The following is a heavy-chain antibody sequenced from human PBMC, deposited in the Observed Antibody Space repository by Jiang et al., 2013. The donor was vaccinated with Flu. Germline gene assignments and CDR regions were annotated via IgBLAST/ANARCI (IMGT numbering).Heavy chain of an antibody. V-gene: IGHV4-34*01. J-gene: IGHJ4*02. Sequence: KGLEWIGEINHSGSTNYNPSLKSRVTISVDTSKNQFSLKLSSVTAADTAVYYCARGLQWAKMATILGYWGQGTLVTVSS. D-gene: IGHD5-24*01. CDR3: ARGLQWAKMATILGY. CDR2: INHSGST.